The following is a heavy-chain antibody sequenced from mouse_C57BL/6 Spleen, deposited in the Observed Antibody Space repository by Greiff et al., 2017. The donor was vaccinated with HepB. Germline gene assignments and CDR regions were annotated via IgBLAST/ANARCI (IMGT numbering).Heavy chain of an antibody. Sequence: QVQLKESGAELVKPGASVKMSCKASGYTFTTYPIEWMKQNHGKSLEWIGNFHPYNDDTKYNEKFKGKATLTVEKSSSTVYLELIRLTSDDSAVYYCARRGPYYSNYLDYWGQGTTLTVSS. V-gene: IGHV1-47*01. CDR3: ARRGPYYSNYLDY. J-gene: IGHJ2*01. CDR2: FHPYNDDT. D-gene: IGHD2-5*01. CDR1: GYTFTTYP.